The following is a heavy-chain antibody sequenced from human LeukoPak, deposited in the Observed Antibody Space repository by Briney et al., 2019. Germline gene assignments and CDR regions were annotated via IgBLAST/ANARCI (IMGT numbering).Heavy chain of an antibody. CDR2: INHSGST. CDR3: ARSRDRLNDY. Sequence: SETLSLTCAVYGGSFSGYYWSWIRQPPGKGLEWIGEINHSGSTNYNPSLKSRVTISVDTSKNQFSLKLSSGTAADTAVYYCARSRDRLNDYWGQGTLVTVSS. V-gene: IGHV4-34*01. CDR1: GGSFSGYY. D-gene: IGHD2-8*01. J-gene: IGHJ4*02.